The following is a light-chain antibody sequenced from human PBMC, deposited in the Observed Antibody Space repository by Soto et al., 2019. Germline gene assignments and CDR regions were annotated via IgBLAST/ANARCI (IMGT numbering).Light chain of an antibody. V-gene: IGKV3-20*01. CDR2: GAS. CDR3: QHHGGSPIT. J-gene: IGKJ5*01. CDR1: QSVYSKY. Sequence: EIVLTQSPGTLSLSPGEGATLSCRASQSVYSKYLAWYQQKPGQAPRLLIYGASSRASGIPDRFSGSGSGTDFTLTISRLEPEDFAVYYCQHHGGSPITFGQGTRLEIK.